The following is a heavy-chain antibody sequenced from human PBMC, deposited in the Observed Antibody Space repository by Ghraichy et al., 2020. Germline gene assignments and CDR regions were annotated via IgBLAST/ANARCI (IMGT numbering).Heavy chain of an antibody. J-gene: IGHJ4*02. CDR3: AKSNHYGSGSYIVALGSIDY. CDR2: INPTGGST. CDR1: GYTFTSYY. Sequence: ASVKVSCKASGYTFTSYYMHWVRQAPGQGLEWMGIINPTGGSTSYAQKFQGRVTMTRDTSTSTVYMELSSLRSEDTAVYYCAKSNHYGSGSYIVALGSIDYWGQGTLVTVSS. D-gene: IGHD3-10*01. V-gene: IGHV1-46*03.